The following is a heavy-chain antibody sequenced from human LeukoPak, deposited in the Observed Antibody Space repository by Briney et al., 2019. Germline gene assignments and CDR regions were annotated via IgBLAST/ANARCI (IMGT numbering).Heavy chain of an antibody. Sequence: GRSLRLSCAASGFTFDDYAMHWVRQAPGKGLEWVSGISWNSGSIGYADSVKGRFTISRDNAKNSLYLQTNSLRAEDTALYYCAKGLLWFGELLSSFDYWGQGTLVTVSS. V-gene: IGHV3-9*01. D-gene: IGHD3-10*01. CDR3: AKGLLWFGELLSSFDY. J-gene: IGHJ4*02. CDR2: ISWNSGSI. CDR1: GFTFDDYA.